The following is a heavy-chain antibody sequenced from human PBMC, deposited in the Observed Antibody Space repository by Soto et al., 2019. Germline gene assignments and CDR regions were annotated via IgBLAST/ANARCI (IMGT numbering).Heavy chain of an antibody. J-gene: IGHJ4*02. D-gene: IGHD4-4*01. CDR3: AAYHDYSNYGGIDY. Sequence: SVKVSCKVSGYTLTELSMHWVRQAPGKRLEWIGCFVVGSGNTYYAQKFQERVTITRDMSTSTAYMELSSLRSEDTAVYYCAAYHDYSNYGGIDYWGQGTLVTVSS. CDR2: FVVGSGNT. V-gene: IGHV1-58*02. CDR1: GYTLTELS.